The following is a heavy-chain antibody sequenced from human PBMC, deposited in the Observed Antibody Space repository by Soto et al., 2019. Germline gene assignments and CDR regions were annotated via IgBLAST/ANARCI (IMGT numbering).Heavy chain of an antibody. Sequence: GGSLRLSCAASGFTFSSYAMSWVHQAPGKGLEWVSAISGSGGSTYYADSVKGRFTISRDNSKNTLYLQMNSLRAEDTAVYYCAKVGSSGWYVEAYYYYMDVWGKGTTVTVSS. V-gene: IGHV3-23*01. CDR2: ISGSGGST. CDR1: GFTFSSYA. CDR3: AKVGSSGWYVEAYYYYMDV. J-gene: IGHJ6*03. D-gene: IGHD6-19*01.